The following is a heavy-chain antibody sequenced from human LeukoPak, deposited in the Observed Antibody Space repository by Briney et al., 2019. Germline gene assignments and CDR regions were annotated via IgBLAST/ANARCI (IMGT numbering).Heavy chain of an antibody. CDR2: IYSDNT. CDR1: GFTVSNYT. V-gene: IGHV3-53*01. D-gene: IGHD4/OR15-4a*01. J-gene: IGHJ4*02. CDR3: ARRAGAYSHPYDY. Sequence: PGGSLRLSCAASGFTVSNYTINWVRQAPGKGLEWVSFIYSDNTHYSDSVKGRFTISRDNSKNTLYLQMNSLRAEDTAVYYCARRAGAYSHPYDYWGQGTLVTVSS.